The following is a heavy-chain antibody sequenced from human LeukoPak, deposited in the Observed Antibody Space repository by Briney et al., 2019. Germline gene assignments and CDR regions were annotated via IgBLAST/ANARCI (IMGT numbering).Heavy chain of an antibody. Sequence: GGSLRLSCAASGFSFRSYEMNWVRQAPGEGLEWVSQISGSGSIIYYADSVKGRFSISRDNAKNSLYLQMNSLRAEDTAVYYWAREGPYDGSDGDAFDIWGQGTMVTVSS. D-gene: IGHD3-22*01. CDR2: ISGSGSII. CDR3: AREGPYDGSDGDAFDI. J-gene: IGHJ3*02. V-gene: IGHV3-48*03. CDR1: GFSFRSYE.